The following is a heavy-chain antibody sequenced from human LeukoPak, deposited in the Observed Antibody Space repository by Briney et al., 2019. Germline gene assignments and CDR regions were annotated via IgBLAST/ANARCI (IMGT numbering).Heavy chain of an antibody. V-gene: IGHV3-30*02. CDR2: IRYDGSNK. D-gene: IGHD2-2*01. Sequence: PGGSLRLSCAASGFTFSSYGMHWVRQAPGKGLEWVAFIRYDGSNKYYADSVKGRFTISRDNSKNTLYLQMNSLRAEDTAVYYCAKVFPIVVVPAAKVDPWGQGTPVTVSS. J-gene: IGHJ5*02. CDR1: GFTFSSYG. CDR3: AKVFPIVVVPAAKVDP.